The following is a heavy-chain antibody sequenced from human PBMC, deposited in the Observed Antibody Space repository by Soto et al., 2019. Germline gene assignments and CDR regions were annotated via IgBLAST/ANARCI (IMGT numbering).Heavy chain of an antibody. CDR3: TRDGDSGAWISN. V-gene: IGHV1-8*02. CDR2: MNPSTGET. J-gene: IGHJ4*02. Sequence: SVKVSCKASVYTFTDNGINWVRQATGRGLEWMGWMNPSTGETGYTEKFQGRLAMTRDTSITTAYMELTSLTSEDTAVYYCTRDGDSGAWISNWGQGTLVTVS. D-gene: IGHD7-27*01. CDR1: VYTFTDNG.